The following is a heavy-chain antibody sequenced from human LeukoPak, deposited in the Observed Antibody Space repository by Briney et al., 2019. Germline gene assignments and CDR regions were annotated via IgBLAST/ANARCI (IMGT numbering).Heavy chain of an antibody. CDR3: ARTWDLSRGYYGMDV. CDR1: GFTFSSYS. Sequence: PGGSLRLSCAASGFTFSSYSMNWVRQAPGKGLEWVSYISSSISTIYYAGSVKGRFTISRDNAKNSLSLQMNSLRDEDTAVYYCARTWDLSRGYYGMDVWGQGTTVTVSS. D-gene: IGHD5/OR15-5a*01. V-gene: IGHV3-48*02. J-gene: IGHJ6*02. CDR2: ISSSISTI.